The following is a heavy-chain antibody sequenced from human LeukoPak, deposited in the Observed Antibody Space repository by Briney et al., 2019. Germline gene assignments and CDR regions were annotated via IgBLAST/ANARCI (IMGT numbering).Heavy chain of an antibody. CDR1: GGTFSSYA. D-gene: IGHD6-19*01. CDR3: ARVFSSGWYGMYYFDY. V-gene: IGHV1-69*05. J-gene: IGHJ4*02. Sequence: SVKVSCKASGGTFSSYAISWVRQAPGQGLEWMGGIIPIFGTANYAQKFQGRVTITTDESTSTAYMELGSLRSEDTAVYYCARVFSSGWYGMYYFDYWGQGTLVTVSS. CDR2: IIPIFGTA.